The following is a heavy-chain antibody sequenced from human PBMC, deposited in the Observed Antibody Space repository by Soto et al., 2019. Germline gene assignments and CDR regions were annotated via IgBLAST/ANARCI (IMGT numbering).Heavy chain of an antibody. CDR3: ANHQVATDY. CDR2: IQQDGSEK. V-gene: IGHV3-7*03. Sequence: EVQLVESGGGLVQPGGSLRLSCAASRFTFSTYWMSWVRQAPGKGLEWVANIQQDGSEKYYVDSVKGRFTISRDNAKNSLYLQMNSLRAEDTAVYYCANHQVATDYWGQGTLVTVSS. CDR1: RFTFSTYW. J-gene: IGHJ4*02.